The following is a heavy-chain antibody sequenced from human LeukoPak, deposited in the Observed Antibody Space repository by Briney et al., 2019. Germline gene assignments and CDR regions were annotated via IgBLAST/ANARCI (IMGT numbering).Heavy chain of an antibody. CDR3: ARQRDYYGSGSYYNAYVDY. CDR1: GYSFTSYW. D-gene: IGHD3-10*01. Sequence: GESLKISCKRSGYSFTSYWIGWVRQMPGKGLEWMGIIYPGDSDTRYSPSFQGQVTISADKPISTAYLQWSSLKASDTAMYYCARQRDYYGSGSYYNAYVDYWGQGTLVTVSS. CDR2: IYPGDSDT. V-gene: IGHV5-51*01. J-gene: IGHJ4*02.